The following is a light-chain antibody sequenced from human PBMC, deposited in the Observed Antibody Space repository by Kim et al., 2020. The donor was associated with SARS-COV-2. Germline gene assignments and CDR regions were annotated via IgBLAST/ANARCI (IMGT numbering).Light chain of an antibody. CDR3: QAWDSSTVV. V-gene: IGLV3-1*01. J-gene: IGLJ2*01. CDR2: QDS. Sequence: SVSPEQPATITCSGDKLGANSACCYQRKPGQPPVLVIYQDSKRPSGIPERFAGSNSGNTATLTISGTQAMDEADYYCQAWDSSTVVFGGGTQLTVL. CDR1: KLGANS.